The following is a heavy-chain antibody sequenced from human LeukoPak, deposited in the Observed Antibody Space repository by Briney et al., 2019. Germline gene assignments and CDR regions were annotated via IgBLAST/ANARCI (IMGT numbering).Heavy chain of an antibody. CDR3: TTGRSGGSCPY. CDR1: GFTFTNAW. Sequence: GGSLRLSCAASGFTFTNAWMSWVRQAPGKGLEWVGRIKSKTDGGTTDYAAPVKGRFTILRDDSKNTLYLEMNSLKIEDTAVYYCTTGRSGGSCPYWGQGTLVTVSS. D-gene: IGHD2-15*01. V-gene: IGHV3-15*01. CDR2: IKSKTDGGTT. J-gene: IGHJ4*02.